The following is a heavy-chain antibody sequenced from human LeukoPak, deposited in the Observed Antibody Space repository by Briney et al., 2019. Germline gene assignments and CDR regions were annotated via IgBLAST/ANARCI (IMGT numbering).Heavy chain of an antibody. V-gene: IGHV4-61*01. CDR3: AGGAGTEVEYYFDY. J-gene: IGHJ4*02. Sequence: SETLSLTCTVSGGSVSSGSYYWSWIRQPPGKGLEWIGYIYYSGSTNYNPSLKSRVTISVDTSKNQFSLKLSSVTAADTAVYYCAGGAGTEVEYYFDYWGQGTLVTVSS. D-gene: IGHD4-23*01. CDR1: GGSVSSGSYY. CDR2: IYYSGST.